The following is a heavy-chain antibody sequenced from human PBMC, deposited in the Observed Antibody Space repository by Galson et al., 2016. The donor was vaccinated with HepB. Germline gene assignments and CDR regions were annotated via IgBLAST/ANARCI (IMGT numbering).Heavy chain of an antibody. CDR1: GNPVAKFY. V-gene: IGHV1-46*04. CDR3: ARGRSTLFEVVLDRLADYFDY. CDR2: INPKEESA. D-gene: IGHD3-3*01. Sequence: SVKVSCKASGNPVAKFYIHWVRQAPGHGLQWMGVINPKEESATYAQWLQGRVTMTRDTSTSTVYMELSGLKSDDTAVYYCARGRSTLFEVVLDRLADYFDYWGQGTLVTVSS. J-gene: IGHJ4*02.